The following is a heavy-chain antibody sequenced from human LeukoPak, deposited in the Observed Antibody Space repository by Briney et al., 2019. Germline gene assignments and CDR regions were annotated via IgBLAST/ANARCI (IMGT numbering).Heavy chain of an antibody. CDR3: AKVVALRVYAPGY. J-gene: IGHJ4*02. CDR2: ISGNGANT. V-gene: IGHV3-23*01. Sequence: GGSLRLSCAASGFTFSSYAMSWVRQAPGRGLVWVSVISGNGANTYYADSVKGRFTISRDNSKNTLFLQMNSLRAEDTGVYYCAKVVALRVYAPGYWGQGTLVTVSS. D-gene: IGHD2-8*01. CDR1: GFTFSSYA.